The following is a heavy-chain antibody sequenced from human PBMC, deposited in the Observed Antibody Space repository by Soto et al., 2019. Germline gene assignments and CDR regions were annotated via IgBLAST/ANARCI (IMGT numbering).Heavy chain of an antibody. CDR1: GFSFSDYY. D-gene: IGHD4-17*01. Sequence: GGSLRLSCAASGFSFSDYYMSWIRQPPGRGLEWISSISGGGSTIYYADSVKGRFTISRDNANNSLFLQMNALRAEDTAVYYCARAAQFNYGGNSGFDYWGPGTLVTVSS. CDR2: ISGGGSTI. J-gene: IGHJ4*02. CDR3: ARAAQFNYGGNSGFDY. V-gene: IGHV3-11*01.